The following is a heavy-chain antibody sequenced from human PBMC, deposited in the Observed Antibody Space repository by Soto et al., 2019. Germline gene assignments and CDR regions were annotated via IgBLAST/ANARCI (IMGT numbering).Heavy chain of an antibody. CDR2: IRRKANSYTT. Sequence: EVQLVESGGGLVQPGGSLRLSCAASGFIFSDYHMDWVRQAPGKGLEWVGRIRRKANSYTTDYAASVKGRFTISRDDSKNSLYLQMNSLKSEDTAVYYCAMLGGWSGGSSGMDVWGQGTKVTVSS. V-gene: IGHV3-72*01. D-gene: IGHD6-19*01. CDR1: GFIFSDYH. CDR3: AMLGGWSGGSSGMDV. J-gene: IGHJ6*02.